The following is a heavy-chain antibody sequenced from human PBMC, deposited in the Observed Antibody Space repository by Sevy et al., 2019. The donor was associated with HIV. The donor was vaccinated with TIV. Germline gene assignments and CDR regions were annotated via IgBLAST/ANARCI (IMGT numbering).Heavy chain of an antibody. Sequence: GGSLRLSCAASGFTFSNYNMNWVRQAPGKGLEWISYITSSSSTIYYADSVKGRFTISRDNAKNSLYLLMNSLRDEDTALYYCAGGYSDGGAGYYYAMDVWGQGTTVTVSS. CDR1: GFTFSNYN. D-gene: IGHD5-18*01. CDR2: ITSSSSTI. CDR3: AGGYSDGGAGYYYAMDV. J-gene: IGHJ6*02. V-gene: IGHV3-48*02.